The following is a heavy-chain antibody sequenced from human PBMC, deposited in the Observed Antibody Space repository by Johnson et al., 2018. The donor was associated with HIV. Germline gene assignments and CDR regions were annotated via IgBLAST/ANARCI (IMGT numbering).Heavy chain of an antibody. Sequence: QVQLVESGGGVVQPGRSLRLSCAASGFTFSSYAMHWVRQAPGKGLEWVAVISYDESNKDYADSVKGRFTISRDNSKNTLYLQMNSLRAEDTAVYFCTRGEGGYFYDSSGYYHRPDDAFEIWGQGTMVTVSS. D-gene: IGHD3-22*01. V-gene: IGHV3-30*14. J-gene: IGHJ3*02. CDR3: TRGEGGYFYDSSGYYHRPDDAFEI. CDR2: ISYDESNK. CDR1: GFTFSSYA.